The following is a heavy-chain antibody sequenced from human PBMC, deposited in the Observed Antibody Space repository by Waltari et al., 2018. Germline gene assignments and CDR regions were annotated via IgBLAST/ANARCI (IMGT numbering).Heavy chain of an antibody. D-gene: IGHD2-8*01. Sequence: QVQLQESGPGLEKPSETLSLTCAVSGYSISSGYYWGWIRQPPGKGREWIGRIYHSVSNYYNPALKSRVTISVDTSKNQCSLNLSSVTAADTAVYYCARLLNGAFDFWGQGTMVTVSS. CDR2: IYHSVSN. V-gene: IGHV4-38-2*01. CDR1: GYSISSGYY. J-gene: IGHJ3*01. CDR3: ARLLNGAFDF.